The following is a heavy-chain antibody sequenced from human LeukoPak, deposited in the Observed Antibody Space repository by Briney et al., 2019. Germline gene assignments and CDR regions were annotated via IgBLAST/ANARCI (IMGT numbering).Heavy chain of an antibody. CDR1: GGSISSSSYY. CDR2: IYYSGST. D-gene: IGHD3-22*01. V-gene: IGHV4-39*07. J-gene: IGHJ3*02. Sequence: SETLSLTCTVSGGSISSSSYYWGWIRQPPGKGLEWIGSIYYSGSTYYNPSLKSRVTISVGTSKNQFSLKLSSVTAADTAVYYCARVGITMIPLSPDAFDIWGQGTMVTVSS. CDR3: ARVGITMIPLSPDAFDI.